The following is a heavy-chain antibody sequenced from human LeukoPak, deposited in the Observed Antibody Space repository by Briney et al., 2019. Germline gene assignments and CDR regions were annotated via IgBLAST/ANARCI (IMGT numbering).Heavy chain of an antibody. Sequence: GRSLRLSCVASGFTFSSFWMSWLRQAPGKGLEWVANINRDGSEKYYMDSVKGRFTISRDNAKNSLYLQMNSVRAEDTAVYYCARDLIGGSYYWGQGTLVTVSS. D-gene: IGHD1-26*01. CDR1: GFTFSSFW. CDR3: ARDLIGGSYY. CDR2: INRDGSEK. V-gene: IGHV3-7*01. J-gene: IGHJ4*02.